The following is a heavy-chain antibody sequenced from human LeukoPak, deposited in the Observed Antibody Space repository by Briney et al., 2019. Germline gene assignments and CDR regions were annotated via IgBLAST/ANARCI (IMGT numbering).Heavy chain of an antibody. V-gene: IGHV3-48*03. D-gene: IGHD3-22*01. Sequence: GGSLRLSCAASGFTFSSYEMNWVRQAPGKGLDWVSYISSSGSTIYYADSVKGRFTISRDNAKDSLYLQMNSLRAEDTAVYYCARDRAPGYYYDSSGYYYLDYWGQGTLVTVSS. CDR2: ISSSGSTI. CDR3: ARDRAPGYYYDSSGYYYLDY. J-gene: IGHJ4*02. CDR1: GFTFSSYE.